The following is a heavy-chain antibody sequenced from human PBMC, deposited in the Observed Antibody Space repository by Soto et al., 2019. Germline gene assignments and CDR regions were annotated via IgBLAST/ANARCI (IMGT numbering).Heavy chain of an antibody. CDR2: INAVNGNT. V-gene: IGHV1-3*05. D-gene: IGHD3-10*01. J-gene: IGHJ4*02. CDR3: SGDRFGYY. CDR1: GYTFTSYA. Sequence: QVQLVQSGAEEKKPGASVKVSCKASGYTFTSYAMHWVLQAPGQWREWMGWINAVNGNTKYSQKFQGRVTITRDTSASTAYMELSSLRSEYTAVYYCSGDRFGYYWGQGTLVTVSS.